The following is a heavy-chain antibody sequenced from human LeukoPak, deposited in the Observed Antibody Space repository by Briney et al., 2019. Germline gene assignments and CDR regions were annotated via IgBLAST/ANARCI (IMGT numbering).Heavy chain of an antibody. D-gene: IGHD3-22*01. CDR3: ARDYYDNRGEAFDI. V-gene: IGHV4-59*11. CDR1: GGSISSHY. Sequence: SETLSLTCTVSGGSISSHYWSWIRQPPGKGLEWIGYIHYSGITNYNPSLKSRVTISVDMSKTQLSLKLSSVTAADTAVYYCARDYYDNRGEAFDIWGQGTMVTVSS. CDR2: IHYSGIT. J-gene: IGHJ3*02.